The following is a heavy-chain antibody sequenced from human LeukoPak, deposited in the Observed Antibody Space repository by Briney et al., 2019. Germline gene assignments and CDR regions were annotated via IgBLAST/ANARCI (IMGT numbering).Heavy chain of an antibody. V-gene: IGHV4-59*12. Sequence: SETLSLTCTVFGGSISSYYWSWIRQPPGKGLEWIGYIYYSGSTNYNPSLKSRLTISVDTSKNQFSLKLSSVTAADTAVYYCARGGAGGLSCSRTNCHHFDYWGQGTLVTVSS. J-gene: IGHJ4*02. CDR3: ARGGAGGLSCSRTNCHHFDY. D-gene: IGHD2-2*01. CDR1: GGSISSYY. CDR2: IYYSGST.